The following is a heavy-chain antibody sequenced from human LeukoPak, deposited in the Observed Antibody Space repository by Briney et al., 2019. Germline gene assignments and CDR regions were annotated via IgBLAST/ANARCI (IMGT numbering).Heavy chain of an antibody. D-gene: IGHD6-6*01. CDR1: GGSITSYY. J-gene: IGHJ4*02. CDR2: VHTSGST. CDR3: ARDLLYSSSSDGQGY. Sequence: PSETLSLTCTVSGGSITSYYWSWIRQPAGKGLDWIGGVHTSGSTNYNPSLKSRVTMSVDTAKNQFSLKLSSVTAADTAVYYCARDLLYSSSSDGQGYWSQGTLVTVSS. V-gene: IGHV4-4*07.